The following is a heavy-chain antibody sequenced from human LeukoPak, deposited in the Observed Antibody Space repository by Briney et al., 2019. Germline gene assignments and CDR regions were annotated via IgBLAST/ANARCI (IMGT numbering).Heavy chain of an antibody. CDR1: GFTFSSYS. J-gene: IGHJ4*02. D-gene: IGHD6-19*01. V-gene: IGHV3-23*01. Sequence: QAGGSLRLSCAASGFTFSSYSMNWVRQAPGKGLEWVSAISGSGGSTYYADSVKGRFTISRDNSKNTLYLQMNSLRAEDTAVYYCAKDKSGCPFDYWGQGTLVTVSS. CDR2: ISGSGGST. CDR3: AKDKSGCPFDY.